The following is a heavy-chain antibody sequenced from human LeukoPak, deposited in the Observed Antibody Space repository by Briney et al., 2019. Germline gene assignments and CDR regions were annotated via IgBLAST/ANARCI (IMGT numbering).Heavy chain of an antibody. J-gene: IGHJ5*02. Sequence: SETLSLTCTVSGGSISSYYWSWIRQPPGKGLEWIGYIYYSGSTNYNPSLKSRVTISVDTSKNQFSLKLSSVTAADTAVYYCARKLVVPAAMGWFDPWGQGTLVTVSS. CDR3: ARKLVVPAAMGWFDP. CDR1: GGSISSYY. V-gene: IGHV4-59*01. D-gene: IGHD2-2*01. CDR2: IYYSGST.